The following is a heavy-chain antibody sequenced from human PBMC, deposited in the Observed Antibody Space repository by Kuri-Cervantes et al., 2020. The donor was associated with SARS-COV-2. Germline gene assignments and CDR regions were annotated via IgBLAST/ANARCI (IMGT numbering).Heavy chain of an antibody. J-gene: IGHJ3*02. D-gene: IGHD6-13*01. Sequence: SRYWMSWVRQAPGKGLEWIGSIYYSGSTYYNPSLKSRVTISVDTSKNQFSLKLSSVTAADTAVYYCARGAGYSSSWYRGGAFDIWGQGTMVTVSS. V-gene: IGHV4-39*07. CDR3: ARGAGYSSSWYRGGAFDI. CDR2: IYYSGST. CDR1: SRYW.